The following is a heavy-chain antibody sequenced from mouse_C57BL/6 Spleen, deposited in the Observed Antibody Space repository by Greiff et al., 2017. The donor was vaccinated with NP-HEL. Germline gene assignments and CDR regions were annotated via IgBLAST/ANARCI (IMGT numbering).Heavy chain of an antibody. CDR3: ARWDYYSNYEYFDY. CDR2: INPGSGGT. J-gene: IGHJ2*01. D-gene: IGHD2-5*01. V-gene: IGHV1-54*01. CDR1: GYAFTNYL. Sequence: VKLMESGAELVRPGTSVKVSCKASGYAFTNYLIEWVKQRPGQGLEWIGVINPGSGGTNYNEKFKGKATLTADKSSSTTYMQLSSLTSEDSAVYFCARWDYYSNYEYFDYWGQGTTLTVSS.